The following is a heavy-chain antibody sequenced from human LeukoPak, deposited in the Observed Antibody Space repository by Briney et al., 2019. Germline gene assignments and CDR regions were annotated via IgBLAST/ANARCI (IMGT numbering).Heavy chain of an antibody. CDR2: IRSKANSYAT. V-gene: IGHV3-73*01. D-gene: IGHD3-22*01. CDR3: THGGDSYYYYGMDV. J-gene: IGHJ6*02. CDR1: GFTFSGSA. Sequence: GGSLRLSCAASGFTFSGSAMHWVRQASGKGLEWVGRIRSKANSYATAYAASVKGRFAISRDDSKNTAYLQMNSLKTEDTAVYYRTHGGDSYYYYGMDVWGQGTTVTVSS.